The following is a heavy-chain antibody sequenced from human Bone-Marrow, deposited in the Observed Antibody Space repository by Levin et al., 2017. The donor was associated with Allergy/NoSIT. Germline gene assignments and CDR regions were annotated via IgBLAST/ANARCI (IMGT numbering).Heavy chain of an antibody. CDR1: GGSFTNYY. J-gene: IGHJ5*02. Sequence: GSLRLSCVVYGGSFTNYYWTWIRQSPGKGLEWIGDINHSGSTNYNASLKSRITISVDMSKNQFSLRLTSVTAADTAVYYCARIPDSGTSWGQGTLVTVSS. CDR3: ARIPDSGTS. D-gene: IGHD1-1*01. V-gene: IGHV4-34*01. CDR2: INHSGST.